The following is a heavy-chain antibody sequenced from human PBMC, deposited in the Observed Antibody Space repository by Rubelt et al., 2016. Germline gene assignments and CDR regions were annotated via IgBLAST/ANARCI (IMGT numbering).Heavy chain of an antibody. CDR3: ARDRGSSSWYGVDY. CDR2: INHSGST. D-gene: IGHD6-13*01. J-gene: IGHJ4*02. CDR1: GGSFSGYY. Sequence: QVQLQQWGAGLLKPSETLSLTCAVYGGSFSGYYWSWIRQPPGKGLEWIGEINHSGSTNYNPSLKSRVTISVDTSKNQLSLKLRSVTAADTAVYHCARDRGSSSWYGVDYWGQGTLVTVSS. V-gene: IGHV4-34*01.